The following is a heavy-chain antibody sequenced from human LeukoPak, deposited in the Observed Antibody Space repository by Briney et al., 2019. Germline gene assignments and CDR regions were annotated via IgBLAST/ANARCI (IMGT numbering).Heavy chain of an antibody. J-gene: IGHJ6*03. D-gene: IGHD2-2*01. CDR2: IYTSGST. V-gene: IGHV4-4*07. Sequence: SETRSLTCTVSGGSISSYYWSWIRQPAGKGLEWIGRIYTSGSTNYNPSLKSRVTMSVDTSKNQFSLKLSSVTAADTAVYYCARVGVVVPAAMLYYYYMDVWGKGTTVTVSS. CDR1: GGSISSYY. CDR3: ARVGVVVPAAMLYYYYMDV.